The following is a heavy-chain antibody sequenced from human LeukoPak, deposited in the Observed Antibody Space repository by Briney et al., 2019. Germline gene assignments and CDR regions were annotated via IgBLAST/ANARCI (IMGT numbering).Heavy chain of an antibody. CDR3: AKDSGGYSSSSFGS. V-gene: IGHV3-23*01. Sequence: GRSLRLSCAASGFTFSSYAMSWVRQAPGKGLEWVAAISGSGGSTYYADSVKGQFTISRDNSKNTLYLQMNSLRAEDTAVYYCAKDSGGYSSSSFGSWGQGTLVTVSS. CDR1: GFTFSSYA. J-gene: IGHJ4*02. D-gene: IGHD6-13*01. CDR2: ISGSGGST.